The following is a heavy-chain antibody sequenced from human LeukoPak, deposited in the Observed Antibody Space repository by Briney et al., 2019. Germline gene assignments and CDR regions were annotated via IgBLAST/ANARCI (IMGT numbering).Heavy chain of an antibody. CDR1: GLTFSSYW. V-gene: IGHV3-74*01. CDR2: INSDGSSI. D-gene: IGHD4-17*01. CDR3: ARDATGDGDLEA. Sequence: GGSLRLSCAASGLTFSSYWMHWVRQAPGKGLVWVSRINSDGSSISYADSVKGRFTISRDNSKNTLYLQMNSLRSEDTALYYCARDATGDGDLEAWGQGTLVTVSP. J-gene: IGHJ5*02.